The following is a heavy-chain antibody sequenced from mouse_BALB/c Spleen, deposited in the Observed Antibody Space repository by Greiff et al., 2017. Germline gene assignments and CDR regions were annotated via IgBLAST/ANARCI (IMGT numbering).Heavy chain of an antibody. D-gene: IGHD2-2*01. CDR1: GYTFTDYW. V-gene: IGHV1-69*01. J-gene: IGHJ2*01. CDR2: IDTSDSYT. CDR3: ARGGYDGY. Sequence: QVQLQQPGAELVMPGASVKMSCKASGYTFTDYWMHWVKQRPGQGLEWIGAIDTSDSYTSYNQKFKGKATLTVDESSSTAYMQLSSLTSEDSAVYYCARGGYDGYWGQGTLSQSPQ.